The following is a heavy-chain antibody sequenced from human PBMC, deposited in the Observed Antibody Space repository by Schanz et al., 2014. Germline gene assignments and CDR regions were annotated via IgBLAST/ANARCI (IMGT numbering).Heavy chain of an antibody. Sequence: EVQLLESGGGLVQPGGSLRLSCAASGFTFSNHALSWVRQAPGQGLEWVSTISGSGGDTYPADAVKGRFTISRDNLKNTVYLQMNSLRAGDTAVYYCAKDGRLPYYGTGSDFDYWGQGTLVAVSS. CDR1: GFTFSNHA. V-gene: IGHV3-23*01. J-gene: IGHJ4*02. CDR2: ISGSGGDT. CDR3: AKDGRLPYYGTGSDFDY. D-gene: IGHD3-22*01.